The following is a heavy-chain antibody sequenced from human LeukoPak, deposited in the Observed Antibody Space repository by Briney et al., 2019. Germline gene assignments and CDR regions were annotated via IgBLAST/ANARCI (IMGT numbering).Heavy chain of an antibody. Sequence: SETLSLTCTVSGGSINGYYWSWIRQPPGKGLEWIGDIYYSGSTNYNPSLKSRVTMSVDTPKKQLSLNLRSVTAADTAVYYCARLRDSTGYHFDYWGQGTLVTVSS. CDR2: IYYSGST. CDR3: ARLRDSTGYHFDY. J-gene: IGHJ4*02. CDR1: GGSINGYY. V-gene: IGHV4-59*01. D-gene: IGHD3-22*01.